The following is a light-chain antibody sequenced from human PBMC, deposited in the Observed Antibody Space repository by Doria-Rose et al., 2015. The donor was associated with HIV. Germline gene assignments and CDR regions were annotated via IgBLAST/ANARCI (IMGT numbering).Light chain of an antibody. CDR1: QSFSSTY. V-gene: IGKV3-20*01. CDR2: DGS. Sequence: TQSPGTLSLSPGERATLSCRASQSFSSTYLAWYQQKPGQAPSLLIYDGSTRATGMEHGCNASGSGTDFTLTINRLEPEDFALYYCHQYGTSWTFGQGTKVEI. CDR3: HQYGTSWT. J-gene: IGKJ1*01.